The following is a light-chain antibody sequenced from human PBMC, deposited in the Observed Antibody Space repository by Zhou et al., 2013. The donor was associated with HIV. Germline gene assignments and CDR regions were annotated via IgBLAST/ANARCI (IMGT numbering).Light chain of an antibody. J-gene: IGKJ4*01. CDR1: QTVSSH. V-gene: IGKV3-20*01. Sequence: EAVLTQSPGTLSLSPGERATLSCRASQTVSSHLAWYQQKPGQAPRLLIYTVSNRATGIPDRFSGSGSGTDFTLTISRLEPEDFAVYFCQQSDTPPLTFGGGTKVEIK. CDR3: QQSDTPPLT. CDR2: TVS.